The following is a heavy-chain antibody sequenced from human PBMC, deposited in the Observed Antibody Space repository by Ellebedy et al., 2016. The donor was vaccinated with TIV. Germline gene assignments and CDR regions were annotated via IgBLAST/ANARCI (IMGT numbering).Heavy chain of an antibody. Sequence: AASVKVSCKASGYTFTSYGISWVRQAPGQGLEWMGWISAYTGNTNYAQKPQGRVTMTTDTSTSTAYMELRSLRSDDTAVYYCARAAPEQIPSDYWGQGTLVTVSS. V-gene: IGHV1-18*01. CDR3: ARAAPEQIPSDY. CDR1: GYTFTSYG. CDR2: ISAYTGNT. D-gene: IGHD1-14*01. J-gene: IGHJ4*02.